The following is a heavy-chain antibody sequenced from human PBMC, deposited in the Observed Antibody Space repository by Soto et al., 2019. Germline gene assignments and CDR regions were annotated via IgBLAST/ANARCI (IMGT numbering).Heavy chain of an antibody. V-gene: IGHV4-59*01. Sequence: QVQLQESGPGLVKPSETLSLTCTVSGGSISSYYWTWIRQPPGKRLEWIGYIYYSGSTNYNPSLKSRGTISVDTSKTQFSLELRSVTAADTAVYYCARDSVGSGYDWGQGTLVTVSS. CDR2: IYYSGST. D-gene: IGHD5-12*01. CDR1: GGSISSYY. J-gene: IGHJ4*02. CDR3: ARDSVGSGYD.